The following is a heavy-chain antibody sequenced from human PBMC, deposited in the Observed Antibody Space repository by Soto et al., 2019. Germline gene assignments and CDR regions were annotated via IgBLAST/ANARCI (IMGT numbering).Heavy chain of an antibody. CDR3: ARKHVGTTAHDF. D-gene: IGHD1-7*01. Sequence: ASVKVSCKASGYTFTSYGISWVRQAPGQGLEWMGWISAYNGNTNYAQKLQGRVTMTTDTSTSTAYMELRSLRSDDKAVYYCARKHVGTTAHDFRGQGTLVTVSS. V-gene: IGHV1-18*01. J-gene: IGHJ4*03. CDR2: ISAYNGNT. CDR1: GYTFTSYG.